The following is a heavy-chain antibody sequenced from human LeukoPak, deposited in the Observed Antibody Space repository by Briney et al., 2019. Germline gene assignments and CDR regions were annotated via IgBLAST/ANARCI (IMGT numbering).Heavy chain of an antibody. CDR1: GGSISSYY. CDR2: ISYSGST. V-gene: IGHV4-59*01. D-gene: IGHD3-16*02. J-gene: IGHJ4*02. CDR3: ARYVWGSYPTFEDY. Sequence: SETLSLTCTVSGGSISSYYWSWIRQPPGKGLEWIGYISYSGSTNYNPSLKSRLTISVDTSKNQFSLKLSSVTAADTAVYYCARYVWGSYPTFEDYWGQGTLVTVSS.